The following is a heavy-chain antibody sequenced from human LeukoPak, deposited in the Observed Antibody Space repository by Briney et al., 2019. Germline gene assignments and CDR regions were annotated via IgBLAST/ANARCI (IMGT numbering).Heavy chain of an antibody. Sequence: GESLKISCKTSGYTFNTYWIGWVRQKPGKGLEWMGIIYPGDSDTKYSPPFEGQVTISADKSINTAYLQWSSLRASDTAMYYCVIYGSGSYFDYWGQGTLVIVSS. CDR2: IYPGDSDT. J-gene: IGHJ4*02. CDR1: GYTFNTYW. CDR3: VIYGSGSYFDY. D-gene: IGHD3-10*01. V-gene: IGHV5-51*03.